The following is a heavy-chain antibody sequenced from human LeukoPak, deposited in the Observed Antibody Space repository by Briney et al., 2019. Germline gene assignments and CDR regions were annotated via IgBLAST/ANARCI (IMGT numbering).Heavy chain of an antibody. CDR2: IYYSGST. CDR1: GGAISYYY. V-gene: IGHV4-59*01. Sequence: SETLSLTCTVSGGAISYYYWSWIRQPPGEGLEWIGYIYYSGSTNYNPSLKSRVTMSVDTSNQFPLKLSSVTAADTALYYCARGLRFLEWSHDAFDIWGQGTAVTVSS. CDR3: ARGLRFLEWSHDAFDI. J-gene: IGHJ3*02. D-gene: IGHD3-3*01.